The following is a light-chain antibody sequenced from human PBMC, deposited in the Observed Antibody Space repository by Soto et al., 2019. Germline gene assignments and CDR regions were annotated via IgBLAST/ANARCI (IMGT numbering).Light chain of an antibody. J-gene: IGKJ3*01. CDR3: QQYGTPFLA. CDR2: DAS. V-gene: IGKV1-5*01. Sequence: DIQLNQSPSTLSASVGDKDIITCRASQTINTWLAWYHQKVGKAPNLLIYDASTLESGVTSSLSGTGSGTEFTLTISGLQPDDFASYYCQQYGTPFLAFGHGTTVYVK. CDR1: QTINTW.